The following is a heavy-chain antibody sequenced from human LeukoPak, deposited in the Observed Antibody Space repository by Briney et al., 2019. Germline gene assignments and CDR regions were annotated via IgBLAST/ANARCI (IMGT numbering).Heavy chain of an antibody. CDR2: ISWNSGSI. D-gene: IGHD1-7*01. V-gene: IGHV3-9*01. Sequence: GGSLRLSCAASGFTFDDYAMHWVRQAPGKGLEWVSGISWNSGSIGYADSVKGRFTISRDNAKNSLYLQMNSLRAEDTALYYCAKDKELREIYAFDIWGQGTMVTVSS. J-gene: IGHJ3*02. CDR1: GFTFDDYA. CDR3: AKDKELREIYAFDI.